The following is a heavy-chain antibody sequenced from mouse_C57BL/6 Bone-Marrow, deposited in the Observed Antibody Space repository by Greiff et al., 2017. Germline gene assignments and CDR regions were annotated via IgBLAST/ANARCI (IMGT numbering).Heavy chain of an antibody. V-gene: IGHV1-82*01. Sequence: QVQLKESGPELVKPGASVKISCKASGYAFSSSWMNWVKQRPGKGLEWNGRIYPGDGDTNYNGKFKGKATLTADKSSSTAYMQRSSLTSEDSAVYFCARRETGIAMDYWGQGTSVTVSS. CDR1: GYAFSSSW. J-gene: IGHJ4*01. CDR2: IYPGDGDT. CDR3: ARRETGIAMDY. D-gene: IGHD4-1*01.